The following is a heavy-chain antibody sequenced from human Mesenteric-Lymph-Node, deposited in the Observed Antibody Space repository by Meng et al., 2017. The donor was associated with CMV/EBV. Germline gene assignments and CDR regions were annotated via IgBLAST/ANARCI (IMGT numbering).Heavy chain of an antibody. CDR2: INHSANT. D-gene: IGHD4-11*01. Sequence: TCAVYGESFSGYYWSSIRQPPGKVLEWIGEINHSANTNCNPSLKSRVTISVDTSKNLFSLKLNSVTAADTAVYYCAGGYSNYIARFDPWGQGTLVTVSS. V-gene: IGHV4-34*01. CDR3: AGGYSNYIARFDP. J-gene: IGHJ5*02. CDR1: GESFSGYY.